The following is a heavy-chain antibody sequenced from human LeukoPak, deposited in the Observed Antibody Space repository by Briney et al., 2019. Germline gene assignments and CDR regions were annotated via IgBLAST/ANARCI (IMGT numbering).Heavy chain of an antibody. V-gene: IGHV1-18*01. J-gene: IGHJ4*02. Sequence: VASVKVSCKASGYTFTSYGISWVRQAPGQGLEWMEWISAYNGNTDYAQKLQGRVTMTTDTSTSTAYMELRSLRSDDTAVYYCAREGLTGPAAIWAYSSSWSHGYYFDYWAQGTLVTVSS. CDR1: GYTFTSYG. CDR2: ISAYNGNT. CDR3: AREGLTGPAAIWAYSSSWSHGYYFDY. D-gene: IGHD6-13*01.